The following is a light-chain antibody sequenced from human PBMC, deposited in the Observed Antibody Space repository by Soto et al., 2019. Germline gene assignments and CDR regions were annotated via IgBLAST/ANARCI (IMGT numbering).Light chain of an antibody. Sequence: ERLMTQSPATLSVSSGEKATLSCRASQSISSNLAWYQQKPGQAPRLLIYGASTRATGIPARFSGSGSGTDFTLTISRLEPEDFAVYYCQQYGSSRITFGQGTRLEI. CDR3: QQYGSSRIT. CDR2: GAS. CDR1: QSISSN. V-gene: IGKV3-15*01. J-gene: IGKJ5*01.